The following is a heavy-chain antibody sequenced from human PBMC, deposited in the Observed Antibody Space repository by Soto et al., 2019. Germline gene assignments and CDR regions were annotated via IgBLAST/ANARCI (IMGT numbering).Heavy chain of an antibody. D-gene: IGHD5-18*01. CDR2: IYPGDSDT. V-gene: IGHV5-51*01. J-gene: IGHJ4*02. Sequence: PGESLKISCRGSGYSFTRFWIGWVRQMPGKGLEWMGIIYPGDSDTRYSPSFQGQVTISAAKSINTAYLHWTSLKASDTAMYYCARYTSMVRPFDSWGQGTLVTVSS. CDR3: ARYTSMVRPFDS. CDR1: GYSFTRFW.